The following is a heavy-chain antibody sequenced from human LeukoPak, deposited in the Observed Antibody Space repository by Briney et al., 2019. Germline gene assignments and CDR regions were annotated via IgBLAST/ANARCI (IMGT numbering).Heavy chain of an antibody. J-gene: IGHJ6*02. CDR3: ARRDRHDYGGRYYSMDV. Sequence: PGRSLSLSCAASGFTFSSYGMHWVRQAPGKGLEWVAVIWYDGSNTYYADSVKGRFTVSRNNSKSTLYLQMNSLRAEDTAVYYCARRDRHDYGGRYYSMDVWGQGTTVTVSS. D-gene: IGHD4-17*01. CDR1: GFTFSSYG. V-gene: IGHV3-33*01. CDR2: IWYDGSNT.